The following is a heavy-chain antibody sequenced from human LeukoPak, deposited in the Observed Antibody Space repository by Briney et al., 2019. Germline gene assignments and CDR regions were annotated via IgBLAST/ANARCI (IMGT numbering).Heavy chain of an antibody. CDR1: GYSISSGYY. Sequence: NSSETLSLTCSVYGYSISSGYYWAWIRQPPGKGLEWIGSVYHGGSTSYNPSLKSRITISVDTSKNQFALRLSSVDAADTAVYYSARHVAALPSAHGFDFWGQGTLVTVSS. CDR3: ARHVAALPSAHGFDF. D-gene: IGHD2-15*01. J-gene: IGHJ4*02. CDR2: VYHGGST. V-gene: IGHV4-38-2*01.